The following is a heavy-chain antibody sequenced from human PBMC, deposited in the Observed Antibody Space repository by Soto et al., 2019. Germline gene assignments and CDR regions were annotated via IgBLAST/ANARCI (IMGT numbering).Heavy chain of an antibody. CDR2: INHSGST. V-gene: IGHV4-34*01. Sequence: SETLSLTCAVYGGSFSGYYWSWIRQPPGKGLEWIGEINHSGSTNYNPSLKSRVAISVDTSKNQFSLKLSSVTAADTAVYYCASHHPWPHKYFDYWGQGTLVTVSS. D-gene: IGHD5-12*01. CDR3: ASHHPWPHKYFDY. CDR1: GGSFSGYY. J-gene: IGHJ4*02.